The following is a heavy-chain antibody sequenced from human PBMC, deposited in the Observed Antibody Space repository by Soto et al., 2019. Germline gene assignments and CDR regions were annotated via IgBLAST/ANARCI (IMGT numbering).Heavy chain of an antibody. CDR2: TKNKANSYTT. D-gene: IGHD3-16*01. CDR1: GFAFSDRY. J-gene: IGHJ4*02. CDR3: TIEGAYPGPDFDY. Sequence: GGSLRLSCAASGFAFSDRYMDWFRQAPGKGLEWVGRTKNKANSYTTEYAASVKGRFTISRDYSRDSVYLQMNSLKTDDTAVYYCTIEGAYPGPDFDYWGQGTLVTVSS. V-gene: IGHV3-72*01.